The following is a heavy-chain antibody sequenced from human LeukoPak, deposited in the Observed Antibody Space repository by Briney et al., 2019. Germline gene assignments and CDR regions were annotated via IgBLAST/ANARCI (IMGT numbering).Heavy chain of an antibody. CDR3: VRDISGYYFDY. J-gene: IGHJ4*02. Sequence: GGSLRLSCAASGFTFSDYHMTWIRQAPGRGLECVSYISGRRIYTRYADSVKGRFTISRDNATNSLYLQMNSLRAEDTALYYCVRDISGYYFDYWGQGTLVTVSS. CDR2: ISGRRIYT. CDR1: GFTFSDYH. D-gene: IGHD3-22*01. V-gene: IGHV3-11*05.